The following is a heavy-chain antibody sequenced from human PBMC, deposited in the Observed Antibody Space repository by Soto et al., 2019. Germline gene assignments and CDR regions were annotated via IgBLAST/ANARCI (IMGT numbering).Heavy chain of an antibody. D-gene: IGHD6-13*01. Sequence: PSETLSLTCTVSGGSISSGDYYWSWIRQPPGKGLEWIGYIYYSGSPYYNPSLKSRVTISVDTSKNQFSLKLSSVTAADTAVYYCARSYSSSWYWVFDYWGQGTLVTVSS. CDR3: ARSYSSSWYWVFDY. CDR1: GGSISSGDYY. V-gene: IGHV4-30-4*01. CDR2: IYYSGSP. J-gene: IGHJ4*02.